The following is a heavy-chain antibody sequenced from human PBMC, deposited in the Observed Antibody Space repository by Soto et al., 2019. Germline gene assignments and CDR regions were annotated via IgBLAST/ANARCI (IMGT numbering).Heavy chain of an antibody. CDR1: GYTFTGYY. CDR2: INPNSGGT. V-gene: IGHV1-2*04. Sequence: ASVTVSCQASGYTFTGYYMHWVRQAPGQGLEWMGWINPNSGGTNYAQKFQGWVTMTRDTSISTAYMELSRLRSDDTAVYYCARGPTVVQYYYYGMDVWGQGTTVTVSS. D-gene: IGHD4-17*01. CDR3: ARGPTVVQYYYYGMDV. J-gene: IGHJ6*02.